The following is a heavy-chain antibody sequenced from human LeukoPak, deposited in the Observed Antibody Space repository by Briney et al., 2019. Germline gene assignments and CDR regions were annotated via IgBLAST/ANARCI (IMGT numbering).Heavy chain of an antibody. CDR2: ISSNGGST. V-gene: IGHV3-64D*09. CDR3: VKPMGVTTTFDY. Sequence: GGSLRLSCSASGFTFSSYAIHWVRQAPGKGREYVSAISSNGGSTYYADSVKGRFTISRDNSKNTLYLQMSSLRAEDTAVYYCVKPMGVTTTFDYWGQGTLVTVSS. CDR1: GFTFSSYA. J-gene: IGHJ4*02. D-gene: IGHD4-11*01.